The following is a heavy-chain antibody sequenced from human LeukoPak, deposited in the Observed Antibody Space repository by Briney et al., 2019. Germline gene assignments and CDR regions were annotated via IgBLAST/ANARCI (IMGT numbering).Heavy chain of an antibody. Sequence: GASVKVSCKASGYTFTSYGISWVRQATGQGLEWMGWISAYNGNTNYAQKLQGRVTMTTDTSTSTTYMELRSLRSDDTAVYYCASVWGNIAARLFDYWGQGTLVTVSS. V-gene: IGHV1-18*01. CDR2: ISAYNGNT. J-gene: IGHJ4*02. D-gene: IGHD6-6*01. CDR3: ASVWGNIAARLFDY. CDR1: GYTFTSYG.